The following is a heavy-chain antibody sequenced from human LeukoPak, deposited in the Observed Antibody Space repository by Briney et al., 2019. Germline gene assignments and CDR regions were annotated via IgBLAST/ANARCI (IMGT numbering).Heavy chain of an antibody. Sequence: PGGSLRLSCAASGFTFSGYGMHWVRQAPGKGLEWVAFIRFDGSNKYYADSVKARFTISRDNSKNTLYLQMNSLRAEDTAVYYCAKDHHDSSAFDYWGQGTLVTVSS. CDR1: GFTFSGYG. D-gene: IGHD3-22*01. CDR3: AKDHHDSSAFDY. J-gene: IGHJ4*02. CDR2: IRFDGSNK. V-gene: IGHV3-30*02.